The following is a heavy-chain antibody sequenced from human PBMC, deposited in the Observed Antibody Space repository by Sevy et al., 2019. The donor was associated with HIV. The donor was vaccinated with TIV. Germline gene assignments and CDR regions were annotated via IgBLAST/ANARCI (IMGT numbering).Heavy chain of an antibody. CDR3: ARESSSTWQAGYCGMAV. D-gene: IGHD6-13*01. CDR1: GFTVSSDY. CDR2: IYSGGTT. V-gene: IGHV3-66*01. J-gene: IGHJ6*02. Sequence: GGSLRLSCAASGFTVSSDYMTWVRQAPGKGLEWVSVIYSGGTTYYADSVKGRFTISRDNSKNTVYLQMNSLRAEDTAVYYCARESSSTWQAGYCGMAVWGQGTTVTVSS.